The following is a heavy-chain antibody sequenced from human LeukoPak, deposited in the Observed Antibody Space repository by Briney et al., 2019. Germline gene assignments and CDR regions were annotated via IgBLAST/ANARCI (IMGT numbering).Heavy chain of an antibody. V-gene: IGHV3-23*01. Sequence: GGSLRLSCAASGFTFSSYSMNWVRQAPGKGLEWVSAISDSGGSTFYADSVKGRFTISRDNSKNTVYLQMNNLRVEDTAVYYCAKDQTYYYDSSGYSWGQGTLVTVSS. J-gene: IGHJ5*02. CDR2: ISDSGGST. D-gene: IGHD3-22*01. CDR3: AKDQTYYYDSSGYS. CDR1: GFTFSSYS.